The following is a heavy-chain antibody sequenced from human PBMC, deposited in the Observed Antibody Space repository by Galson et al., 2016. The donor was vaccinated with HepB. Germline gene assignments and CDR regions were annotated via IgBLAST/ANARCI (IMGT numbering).Heavy chain of an antibody. CDR1: GGTFNIYS. CDR3: ARDRTHGVNSYFDY. D-gene: IGHD4-23*01. CDR2: IIPIFDTP. V-gene: IGHV1-69*13. Sequence: SVKVSCKASGGTFNIYSINWVRQAPGQGLEWMGGIIPIFDTPKYARTFQGRVTITADESTSTAYMERSSLISEDTAVYYCARDRTHGVNSYFDYWGQGTLVTVSS. J-gene: IGHJ4*02.